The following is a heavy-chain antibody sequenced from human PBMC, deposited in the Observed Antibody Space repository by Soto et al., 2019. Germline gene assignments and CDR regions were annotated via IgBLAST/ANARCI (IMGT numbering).Heavy chain of an antibody. CDR3: ARYGSGSYYVLSAYYYYGMDV. D-gene: IGHD3-10*01. CDR2: IYPGDSDT. CDR1: GYSFTSYW. V-gene: IGHV5-51*01. J-gene: IGHJ6*02. Sequence: PGESLKISCKGSGYSFTSYWIGWVRQMPGKGLEWTGIIYPGDSDTRYSPSFQGQVTISADKSISTAYLQWSSLKASDTAMYYCARYGSGSYYVLSAYYYYGMDVWGQGTTVTVSS.